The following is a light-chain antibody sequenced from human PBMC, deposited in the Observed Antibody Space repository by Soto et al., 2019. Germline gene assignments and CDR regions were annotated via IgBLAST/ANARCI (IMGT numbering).Light chain of an antibody. CDR2: STS. J-gene: IGKJ1*01. Sequence: DIQLTQSPSSLSASVGDRVTITCRASQTISRLSWYQQKPGKAPRVLVSSTSTLQSGVPSRFSGSGFGTEFILIISGLQPEDYATYYCQQSSRAPWTFGQGTKVEI. CDR1: QTISR. V-gene: IGKV1-39*01. CDR3: QQSSRAPWT.